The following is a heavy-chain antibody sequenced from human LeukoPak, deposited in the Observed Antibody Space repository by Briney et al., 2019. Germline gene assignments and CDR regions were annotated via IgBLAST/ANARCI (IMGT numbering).Heavy chain of an antibody. D-gene: IGHD1-26*01. CDR1: GFTLSNYA. V-gene: IGHV3-23*01. CDR3: AKRGGTYSYFYYMDV. CDR2: ISSSGVGI. J-gene: IGHJ6*03. Sequence: GGSLRLSCEASGFTLSNYAMNWVRQAPGEGLDWVSAISSSGVGIHYADSVKGRFTIFRDNFKNTLYLQMSSLRADDTAVYYCAKRGGTYSYFYYMDVWGKGTTVTVSS.